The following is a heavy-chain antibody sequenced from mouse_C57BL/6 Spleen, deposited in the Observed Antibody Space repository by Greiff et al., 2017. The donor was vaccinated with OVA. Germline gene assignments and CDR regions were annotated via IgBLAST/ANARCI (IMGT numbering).Heavy chain of an antibody. J-gene: IGHJ4*01. CDR2: INPNNGGT. CDR1: GYTFTDYY. V-gene: IGHV1-26*01. CDR3: ASLYYGNYYYAMDY. Sequence: EVQLQQSGPELVKPGASVKISCKASGYTFTDYYMNWVKQSHGKSLEWIGDINPNNGGTSYNQKFKGKATLTVDKSSSTAYMELRSLTSEDSAVYYCASLYYGNYYYAMDYWGQGTSVTVSS. D-gene: IGHD2-1*01.